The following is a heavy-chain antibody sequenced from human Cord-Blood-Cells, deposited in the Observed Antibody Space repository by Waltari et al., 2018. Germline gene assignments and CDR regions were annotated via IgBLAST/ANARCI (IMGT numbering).Heavy chain of an antibody. CDR1: GYTLTGYY. Sequence: QVQLVQSGAEVKKPGASVKVSCKASGYTLTGYYMPWVRTAPGQGLEWMGRINPNSGGTNYAQKFQGRVTMTRDTSISTAYMELSRLRSDDTAVYYCAREEGIVLVVYAFDYWGQGTLVTVSS. D-gene: IGHD2-8*02. CDR3: AREEGIVLVVYAFDY. CDR2: INPNSGGT. J-gene: IGHJ4*02. V-gene: IGHV1-2*06.